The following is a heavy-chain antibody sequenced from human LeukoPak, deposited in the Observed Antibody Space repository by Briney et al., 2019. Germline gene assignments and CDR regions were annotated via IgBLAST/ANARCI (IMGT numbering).Heavy chain of an antibody. CDR2: LYTTGTT. CDR1: GASITSCY. V-gene: IGHV4-4*07. Sequence: PSETLPLTCAVSGASITSCYWSWVRQSAGKGLEWIGRLYTTGTTNYNPSLKSRVTMSGDSSKNQLSLTLTSVTTADTAVYYCVRDGANWEEPNDAFDTWGQGTLLTVSS. J-gene: IGHJ3*02. CDR3: VRDGANWEEPNDAFDT. D-gene: IGHD1-26*01.